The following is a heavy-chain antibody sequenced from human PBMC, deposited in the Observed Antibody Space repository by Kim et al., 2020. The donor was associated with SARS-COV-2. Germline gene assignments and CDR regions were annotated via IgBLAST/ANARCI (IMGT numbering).Heavy chain of an antibody. CDR3: ARDTLGIVGATLSDAFDY. Sequence: SVKVSCKASGGTFSSYAISWVRQAPGQGLEWMGGIIPIFGTANYAQKFQGRVTITADESTSTAYMELSSLRSEDTAVYYCARDTLGIVGATLSDAFDYWGQGTLITVSS. CDR2: IIPIFGTA. V-gene: IGHV1-69*13. J-gene: IGHJ4*02. CDR1: GGTFSSYA. D-gene: IGHD1-26*01.